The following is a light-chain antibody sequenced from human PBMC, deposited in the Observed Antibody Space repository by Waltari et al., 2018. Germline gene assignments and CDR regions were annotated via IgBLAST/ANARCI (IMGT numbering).Light chain of an antibody. J-gene: IGLJ3*02. Sequence: QLVLTQSPSASAPLGDPVKLNRTPSSGHTNNLIDLHQQHPKKGPRYVMKCNSEGTHSKGDNISGRFSGSSSGAERYLTISSLQAEDEADYYCQTGGHGTWVFGGGTKLTVL. CDR2: CNSEGTH. CDR1: SGHTNNL. CDR3: QTGGHGTWV. V-gene: IGLV4-69*01.